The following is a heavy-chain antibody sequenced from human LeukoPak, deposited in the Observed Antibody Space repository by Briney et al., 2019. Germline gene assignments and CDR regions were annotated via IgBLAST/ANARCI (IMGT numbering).Heavy chain of an antibody. CDR3: ARDLGSYVDS. CDR2: IYRDDRT. CDR1: GFTVSSNY. Sequence: PGGSLRPSCAASGFTVSSNYMSWVRQAPGKGLEWVSIIYRDDRTFYADSVKDRFTISRDNSKKTLFLQMNSLRAEDTAVYYCARDLGSYVDSWGHGTLVTVSS. D-gene: IGHD5-18*01. J-gene: IGHJ5*01. V-gene: IGHV3-66*01.